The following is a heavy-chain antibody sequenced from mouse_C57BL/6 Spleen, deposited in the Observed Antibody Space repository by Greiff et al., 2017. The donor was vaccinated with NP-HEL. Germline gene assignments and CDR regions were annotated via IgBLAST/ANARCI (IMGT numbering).Heavy chain of an antibody. J-gene: IGHJ2*01. D-gene: IGHD2-1*01. CDR2: INPGSGGT. CDR1: GYAFTNYL. Sequence: VQLQQSGAELVRPGTSVKVSCKASGYAFTNYLIEWVKQRPGQGLEWIGVINPGSGGTNYNEKFKGKATLTADKSSSTAYMQLSSLTSEDSAVYFCAREGLYGNYDFDYWGQGTTLTVSS. V-gene: IGHV1-54*01. CDR3: AREGLYGNYDFDY.